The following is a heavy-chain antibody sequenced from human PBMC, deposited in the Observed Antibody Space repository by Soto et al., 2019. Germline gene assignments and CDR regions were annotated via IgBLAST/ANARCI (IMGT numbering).Heavy chain of an antibody. CDR3: ARGEYYDFWSGYYHAILERYYYYGMDV. CDR2: ISYDGSNK. D-gene: IGHD3-3*01. Sequence: QVQLVESGGGVVQPGRSLRLSCAASGFTFSSYAMHWVRQAPGKGLEWVAVISYDGSNKYYADSVKGRFTISRDNSKNTLYLQMNSLRAEDTAVYYCARGEYYDFWSGYYHAILERYYYYGMDVWGQGTTVTVSS. J-gene: IGHJ6*02. CDR1: GFTFSSYA. V-gene: IGHV3-30-3*01.